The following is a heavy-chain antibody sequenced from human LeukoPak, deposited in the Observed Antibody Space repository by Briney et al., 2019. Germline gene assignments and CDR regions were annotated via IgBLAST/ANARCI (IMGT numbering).Heavy chain of an antibody. CDR1: GFTFSSYW. CDR3: ARAETWGAFDI. Sequence: PGGSLRLSCAVSGFTFSSYWVHWVRQAPGKGLVWVSRINSDGSSTSYADSVKGRFTISRDNAKNTLYLQMNSLRAEDTAVYYCARAETWGAFDIWGQGTMVTVSS. J-gene: IGHJ3*02. CDR2: INSDGSST. D-gene: IGHD7-27*01. V-gene: IGHV3-74*01.